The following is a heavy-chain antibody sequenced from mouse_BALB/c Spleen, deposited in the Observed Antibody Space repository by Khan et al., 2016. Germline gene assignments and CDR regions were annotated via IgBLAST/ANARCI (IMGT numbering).Heavy chain of an antibody. CDR3: ARGNYVPGSLDY. V-gene: IGHV4-1*02. J-gene: IGHJ2*01. Sequence: VKLLESGGGLVQPGGSLKISCAASGFDFSRFWMSWVRQAPGKGLEWIGEINPDTITIDYTPSLKDKFIISRDNAKNTLYLQMSKVRSEDTALYYCARGNYVPGSLDYWGQGTTLTVSS. CDR2: INPDTITI. D-gene: IGHD2-1*01. CDR1: GFDFSRFW.